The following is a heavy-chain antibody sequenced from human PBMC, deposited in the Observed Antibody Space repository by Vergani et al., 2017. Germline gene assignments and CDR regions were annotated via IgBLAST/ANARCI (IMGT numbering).Heavy chain of an antibody. CDR1: GGSISSSNW. J-gene: IGHJ4*02. Sequence: QVQLQESGPGLVKPSGTLSLTCAVSGGSISSSNWWSWVRQPPGKGLEWIGEIYHSGSTNYNQSLKHRVTISVDKSKNQFSLKLSSVTAADTAVYYCARGRHFSYYYDSSCTESWGQGTLVTVSS. CDR2: IYHSGST. D-gene: IGHD3-22*01. V-gene: IGHV4-4*02. CDR3: ARGRHFSYYYDSSCTES.